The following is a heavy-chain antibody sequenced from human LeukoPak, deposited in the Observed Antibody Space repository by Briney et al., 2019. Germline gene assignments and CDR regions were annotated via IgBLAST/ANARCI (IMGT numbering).Heavy chain of an antibody. CDR1: GFTFSDYY. Sequence: GGSLRLSCAASGFTFSDYYMSWIRQAPGKGLEWVSYISSSGSTIYYADSVKGRFTISRDNAKNSLYLQMNSLRAEDTAVYYCARTSLGYCSSTSCYAGKGFDYWGQGTLVTVSS. D-gene: IGHD2-2*01. V-gene: IGHV3-11*01. CDR2: ISSSGSTI. J-gene: IGHJ4*02. CDR3: ARTSLGYCSSTSCYAGKGFDY.